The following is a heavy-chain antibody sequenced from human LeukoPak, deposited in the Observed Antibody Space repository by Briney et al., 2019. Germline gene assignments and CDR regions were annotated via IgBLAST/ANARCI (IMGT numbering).Heavy chain of an antibody. Sequence: PSETLSLTCTVSGGSISSDYWSWIRQPPGKGLEWIGYIYYSGSTNYNPSLKSRVTISVDTSKNQFSLKLASVTAADTAVYYCARIPAGYNHFDSWGQGTLVTVSS. CDR3: ARIPAGYNHFDS. D-gene: IGHD5-24*01. CDR2: IYYSGST. CDR1: GGSISSDY. V-gene: IGHV4-59*01. J-gene: IGHJ4*02.